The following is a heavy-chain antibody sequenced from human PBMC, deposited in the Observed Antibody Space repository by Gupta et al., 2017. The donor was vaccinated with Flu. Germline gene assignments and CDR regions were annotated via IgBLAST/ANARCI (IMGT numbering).Heavy chain of an antibody. D-gene: IGHD3-9*01. Sequence: EVQLAESGGGLVQPGRSLRLSCTASGFTFGDYAMSWVRQAPGKGLGWVGFIRSKAYGGTTEYAASVKGRFTISRDDYKSIAYLQMNSLKTEDTAVYYCTRGGTDDILTGYYRFDYWGQGTLVTVSS. CDR2: IRSKAYGGTT. V-gene: IGHV3-49*04. J-gene: IGHJ4*02. CDR1: GFTFGDYA. CDR3: TRGGTDDILTGYYRFDY.